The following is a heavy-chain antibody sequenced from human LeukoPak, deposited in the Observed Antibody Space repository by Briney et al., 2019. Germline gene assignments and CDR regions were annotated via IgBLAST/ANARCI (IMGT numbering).Heavy chain of an antibody. D-gene: IGHD1-14*01. CDR2: ISYDGDTK. CDR3: TREITFGVFDV. J-gene: IGHJ3*01. V-gene: IGHV3-30-3*01. CDR1: GFTFSSYS. Sequence: GGSLRLSCAASGFTFSSYSIHWVRQGPGKGLEWVAVISYDGDTKYYADSVKGRFTTSRDNSKNTLYLQMNSLRAEDTAVYYCTREITFGVFDVWGQGTVVTVSS.